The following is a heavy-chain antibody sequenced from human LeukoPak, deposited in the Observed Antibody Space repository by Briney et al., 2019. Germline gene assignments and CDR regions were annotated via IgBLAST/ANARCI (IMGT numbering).Heavy chain of an antibody. CDR3: ATLQRGYRWPDAVDI. Sequence: SGGSLRLSCAASGFTFSSYAMSWVRQAPGKGLEWVSAISGSGGSTYYADSVKGRFTISRDNSKNTLYLQMNSLRAEDTAVYYCATLQRGYRWPDAVDIWGRGTVVTVSS. D-gene: IGHD5-12*01. CDR2: ISGSGGST. J-gene: IGHJ3*02. V-gene: IGHV3-23*01. CDR1: GFTFSSYA.